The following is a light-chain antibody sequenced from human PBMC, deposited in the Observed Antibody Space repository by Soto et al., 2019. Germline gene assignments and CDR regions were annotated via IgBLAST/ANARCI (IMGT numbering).Light chain of an antibody. CDR1: QGISNY. CDR3: QKYNSAPLT. J-gene: IGKJ4*01. CDR2: AAS. Sequence: DIQMTQSPSSLSASVGDRVTITSRASQGISNYLAWYQQKPGKVPKLLIYAASTLQSGVPSRFSGSGSGTDFTLTISSLQPEDVATYYCQKYNSAPLTFGGGTKADI. V-gene: IGKV1-27*01.